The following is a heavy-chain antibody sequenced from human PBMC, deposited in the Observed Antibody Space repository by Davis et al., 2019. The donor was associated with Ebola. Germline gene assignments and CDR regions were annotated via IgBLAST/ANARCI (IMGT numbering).Heavy chain of an antibody. V-gene: IGHV1-2*04. J-gene: IGHJ5*02. Sequence: ASVKVSCKASGYTFITYDIFWVRQAPGQGLEWMGWINPNSGGTNYAQKFQGWVTMTRDTSISTAYMELSRLRSDDTAVYYCARGGAARNNWFDPWGQGTLVTVSS. CDR2: INPNSGGT. CDR1: GYTFITYD. D-gene: IGHD6-6*01. CDR3: ARGGAARNNWFDP.